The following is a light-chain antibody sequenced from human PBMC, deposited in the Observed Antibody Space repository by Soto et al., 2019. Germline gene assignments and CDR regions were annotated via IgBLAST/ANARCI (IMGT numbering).Light chain of an antibody. CDR3: QQYNNWPYT. J-gene: IGKJ2*01. V-gene: IGKV3-15*01. Sequence: EIVMTQSPATLSVSPGERAALSCRASQRVSSNFAWYQQKPGQAPRLLIYGASTRATGIPARFSGSGSGTDFTLTLSSLQSEDFAVYYCQQYNNWPYTFGQGTKLEIK. CDR1: QRVSSN. CDR2: GAS.